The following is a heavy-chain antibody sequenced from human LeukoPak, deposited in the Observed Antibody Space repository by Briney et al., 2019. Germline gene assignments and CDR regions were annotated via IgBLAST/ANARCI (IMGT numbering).Heavy chain of an antibody. CDR2: IYYSGST. Sequence: PSETLSLTCTVSGGSISSYYWSWIRQPPGKGLEWIGYIYYSGSTYYNPSLKSRVTISVDTSKNQFSLKLSSVTAADTAVYYCARLTISLGNDTTIRGFDYWGQGTLVTVSS. D-gene: IGHD3-22*01. CDR3: ARLTISLGNDTTIRGFDY. V-gene: IGHV4-59*12. J-gene: IGHJ4*02. CDR1: GGSISSYY.